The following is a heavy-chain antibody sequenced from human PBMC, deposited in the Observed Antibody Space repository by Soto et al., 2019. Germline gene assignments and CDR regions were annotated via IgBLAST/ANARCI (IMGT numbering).Heavy chain of an antibody. CDR2: IGTAGDT. J-gene: IGHJ6*02. Sequence: GGSLRLSCAASGFTFSSYDMHWVRQATGKGLEWVSAIGTAGDTYYPGSVKGRYTISRENAKNSLYLQMNSLRAEDTAVYYCARAGVDRYYSSGMDVWGQGTTVTAS. D-gene: IGHD2-15*01. V-gene: IGHV3-13*01. CDR1: GFTFSSYD. CDR3: ARAGVDRYYSSGMDV.